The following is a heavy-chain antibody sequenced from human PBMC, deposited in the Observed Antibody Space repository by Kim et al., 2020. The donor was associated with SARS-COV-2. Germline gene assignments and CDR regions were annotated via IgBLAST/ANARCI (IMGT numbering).Heavy chain of an antibody. CDR2: IYHSGST. V-gene: IGHV4-4*02. D-gene: IGHD5-12*01. CDR3: ARGKMATILYYFDY. Sequence: SETLSLTCAVSGGSISSSNWWSWVRQPPGKGLEWIGEIYHSGSTNYNPSLKSRVTISVDKSKNQFSLKLSSVTAADTAVYYCARGKMATILYYFDYWGQGTLVTVSS. CDR1: GGSISSSNW. J-gene: IGHJ4*02.